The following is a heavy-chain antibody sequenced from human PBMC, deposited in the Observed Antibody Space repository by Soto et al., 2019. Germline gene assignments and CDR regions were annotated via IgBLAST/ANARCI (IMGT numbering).Heavy chain of an antibody. CDR2: INPNSGGT. CDR1: GYTFTGYY. Sequence: ASVKVSCKASGYTFTGYYMHWVRQAPGQGLEWMGWINPNSGGTNYAQKFQGVCAMTRDTSISTAYMELSRLRSEDPARYYCGREGAALKTMDSWRQGTLVTVPS. J-gene: IGHJ4*02. V-gene: IGHV1-2*02. CDR3: GREGAALKTMDS. D-gene: IGHD2-8*01.